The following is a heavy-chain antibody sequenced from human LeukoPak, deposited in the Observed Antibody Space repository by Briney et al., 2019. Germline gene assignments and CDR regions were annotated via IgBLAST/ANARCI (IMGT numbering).Heavy chain of an antibody. CDR2: ISFDGSNE. CDR3: AKRSGYGFDY. V-gene: IGHV3-30*18. J-gene: IGHJ4*02. D-gene: IGHD5-12*01. CDR1: GISFSSDC. Sequence: GGSLRLSCAASGISFSSDCMNWVRQAPGKGLEWVADISFDGSNEYYADSVEGRFTISRDNSKNTLYLQMNSLRAEDTAVYYCAKRSGYGFDYWGQGTLVTVSS.